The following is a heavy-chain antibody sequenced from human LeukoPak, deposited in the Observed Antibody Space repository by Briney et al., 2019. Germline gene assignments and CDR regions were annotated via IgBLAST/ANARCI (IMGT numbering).Heavy chain of an antibody. Sequence: GGSLRLSCAASGFTFSSYSMNWVRQAPGKGLEWVSSISSSSSYIYYADSVKGRFTISRDNAKNSLYLQMNSLRAEDTAVYNCARKIAVAGEDNDAFDIWGQGTMVTVSS. CDR1: GFTFSSYS. CDR2: ISSSSSYI. V-gene: IGHV3-21*01. CDR3: ARKIAVAGEDNDAFDI. D-gene: IGHD6-19*01. J-gene: IGHJ3*02.